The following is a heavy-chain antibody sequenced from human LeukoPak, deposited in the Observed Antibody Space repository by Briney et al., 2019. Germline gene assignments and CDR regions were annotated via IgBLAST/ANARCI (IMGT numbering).Heavy chain of an antibody. CDR2: LIGSSGST. D-gene: IGHD5-12*01. CDR1: GFTSINYA. Sequence: GGSLRLSCAASGFTSINYAMNWVRQAPGKGLEWVSVLIGSSGSTDYADSVKGRFTISRDTSKNTVFLQMNSLRAEDTAIYYCAKAAYDYIEMGYFDSWGQGSLVTVSS. J-gene: IGHJ4*02. CDR3: AKAAYDYIEMGYFDS. V-gene: IGHV3-23*01.